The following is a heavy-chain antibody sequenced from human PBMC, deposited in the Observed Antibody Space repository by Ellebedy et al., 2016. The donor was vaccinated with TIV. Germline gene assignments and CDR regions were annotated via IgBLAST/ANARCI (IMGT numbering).Heavy chain of an antibody. D-gene: IGHD5-18*01. J-gene: IGHJ6*02. CDR1: GYTFTNYG. Sequence: ASVKVSCKASGYTFTNYGISWVRQAPGQGLEWMGWISAYNGNTNYVQKLQGRITMTTDTSTSTAYMKLRSLRSDDTAAYYCASIDRGYTYGYPMNYYYGMDVWGQGTTVTVSS. V-gene: IGHV1-18*04. CDR2: ISAYNGNT. CDR3: ASIDRGYTYGYPMNYYYGMDV.